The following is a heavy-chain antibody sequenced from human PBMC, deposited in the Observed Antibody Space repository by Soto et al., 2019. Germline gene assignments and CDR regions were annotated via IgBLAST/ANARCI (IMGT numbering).Heavy chain of an antibody. Sequence: SETLSLTCTVSGGSISSGDYYWIWIRQPPGKGLEWIGYIYYSGSTNYNPSLKSRVTISVDTSKNQFSLKLSSVTAADTAVYYCARGITIIVGATPRYFDYWGQGTLVTVSS. V-gene: IGHV4-61*08. CDR1: GGSISSGDYY. D-gene: IGHD1-26*01. J-gene: IGHJ4*02. CDR2: IYYSGST. CDR3: ARGITIIVGATPRYFDY.